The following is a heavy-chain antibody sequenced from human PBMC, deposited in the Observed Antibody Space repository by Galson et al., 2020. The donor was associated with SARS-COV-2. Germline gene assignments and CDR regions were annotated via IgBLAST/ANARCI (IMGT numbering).Heavy chain of an antibody. V-gene: IGHV4-39*01. CDR3: ARSPLLLLFLEWLLYPYFDY. CDR2: IYYSGST. Sequence: ETSETLSLTCTVSGGSISSSSYYWGWIRQPPGKGLEWIGSIYYSGSTYYNPSLKSRVTISVDTSKNQFSLKLSSVTAADTAVYYCARSPLLLLFLEWLLYPYFDYWGQGTLVTVSS. J-gene: IGHJ4*02. D-gene: IGHD3-3*01. CDR1: GGSISSSSYY.